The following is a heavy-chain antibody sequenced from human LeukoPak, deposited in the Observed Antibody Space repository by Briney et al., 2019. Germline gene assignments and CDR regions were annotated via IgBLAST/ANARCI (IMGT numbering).Heavy chain of an antibody. J-gene: IGHJ4*02. D-gene: IGHD3-22*01. CDR2: IYYLGNT. CDR1: GGSISSYTYY. Sequence: SETLSLTCAVSGGSISSYTYYWGWIRQSPVKGLEWIGSIYYLGNTYYTPSLESRVTISVDTSKNQSSLRLKSVTAADTALYYCASQGDSSGYQQEAYFEYWGQGILVTVSS. CDR3: ASQGDSSGYQQEAYFEY. V-gene: IGHV4-39*01.